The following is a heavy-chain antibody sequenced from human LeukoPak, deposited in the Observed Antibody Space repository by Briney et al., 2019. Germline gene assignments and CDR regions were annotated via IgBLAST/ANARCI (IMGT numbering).Heavy chain of an antibody. CDR2: INHSGST. CDR3: ATLPDGYNFNY. V-gene: IGHV4-34*01. CDR1: GGSFSGYY. J-gene: IGHJ4*02. Sequence: SETLSLTCAVYGGSFSGYYWSWIRQPPGKGLEWIGEINHSGSTNHNPSLKSRVTISVDTSKNQFSLKLSSVTAADTAVYYCATLPDGYNFNYWGQGTLVTVSS. D-gene: IGHD5-12*01.